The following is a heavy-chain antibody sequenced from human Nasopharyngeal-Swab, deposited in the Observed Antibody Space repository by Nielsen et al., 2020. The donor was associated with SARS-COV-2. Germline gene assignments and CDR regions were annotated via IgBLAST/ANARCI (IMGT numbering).Heavy chain of an antibody. V-gene: IGHV3-21*06. D-gene: IGHD2/OR15-2a*01. CDR2: ISQPPGPT. J-gene: IGHJ6*02. Sequence: GESLKISCAASGFTFTNYNMNWVRQAPGKGLEWVSSISQPPGPTPYADSVKGRFTISRDDAQNSLFLHMDSLRAEDTAVYYCARDRDVIVSATIVGYLHYGMDVWGQGTTVIVSS. CDR1: GFTFTNYN. CDR3: ARDRDVIVSATIVGYLHYGMDV.